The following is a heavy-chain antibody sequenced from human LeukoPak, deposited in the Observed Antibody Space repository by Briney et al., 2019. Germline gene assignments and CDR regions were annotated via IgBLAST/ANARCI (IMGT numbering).Heavy chain of an antibody. CDR3: AKDGQAGVLGSGYYFDY. CDR1: GFTFSSYA. Sequence: PGGSLRLSCAASGFTFSSYAMSWVRQAPGKGLEWVSAISGSGGSTYYADPVKGRFTISRDNSKNTLYLQMNSLRAEDTAVYYCAKDGQAGVLGSGYYFDYWGQGTLVTVSS. CDR2: ISGSGGST. V-gene: IGHV3-23*01. D-gene: IGHD3-22*01. J-gene: IGHJ4*02.